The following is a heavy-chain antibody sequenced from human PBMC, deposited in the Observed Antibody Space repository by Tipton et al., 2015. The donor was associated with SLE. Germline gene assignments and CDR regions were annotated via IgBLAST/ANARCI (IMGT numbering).Heavy chain of an antibody. V-gene: IGHV3-53*01. CDR1: GFTVSSNY. D-gene: IGHD6-6*01. J-gene: IGHJ4*02. CDR2: IYTGGNT. CDR3: ARAVGSSSSY. Sequence: SLRLSCAASGFTVSSNYMSWVRQAPGKGLEWVSFIYTGGNTDYADSVKGRFTISRDNSKNTLYLQMNSLTAEDTAVYYCARAVGSSSSYWGRGTLVTVSS.